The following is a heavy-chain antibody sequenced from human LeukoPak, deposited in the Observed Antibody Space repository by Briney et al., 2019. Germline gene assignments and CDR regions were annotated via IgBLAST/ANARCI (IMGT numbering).Heavy chain of an antibody. CDR1: GFTVSSNY. D-gene: IGHD4-17*01. J-gene: IGHJ4*02. Sequence: GGSLRLSCAASGFTVSSNYMSWVRQAPGKGLEWVSVIYSGGSTYYADSVKGRFTISRDNSKNTLYLQMNSLRAEDTAVYYCARDGDYGDLNFEYWGQGTLVTVSS. V-gene: IGHV3-66*01. CDR2: IYSGGST. CDR3: ARDGDYGDLNFEY.